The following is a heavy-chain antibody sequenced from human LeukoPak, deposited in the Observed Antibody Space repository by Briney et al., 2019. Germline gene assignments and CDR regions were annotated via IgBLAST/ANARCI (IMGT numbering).Heavy chain of an antibody. CDR2: INAGNGNT. D-gene: IGHD6-13*01. J-gene: IGHJ5*02. V-gene: IGHV1-3*01. CDR1: GYTFTSYA. Sequence: GASVKVSCKASGYTFTSYAMHWVRQAPGQRLESMGWINAGNGNTKYSQKFQGRVTITRDTSASTAYMELSSLRSEDTAVYYCARGRAAAGNSWFDPWGQGTLVTVSS. CDR3: ARGRAAAGNSWFDP.